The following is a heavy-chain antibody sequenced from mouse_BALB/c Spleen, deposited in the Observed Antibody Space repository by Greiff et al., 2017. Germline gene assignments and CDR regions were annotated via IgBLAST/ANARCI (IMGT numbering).Heavy chain of an antibody. J-gene: IGHJ4*01. Sequence: EVKLVESGGGLVKPGGSLKLSCAASGFTFSSYAMSWVRQTPEKRLEWVASISSGGSTYYPDSVKGRFTISRDNARNILYLQMSSLRSEDTAMYYCARERDGYDEDMDYWGQGTSVTVSS. CDR3: ARERDGYDEDMDY. CDR2: ISSGGST. D-gene: IGHD2-2*01. CDR1: GFTFSSYA. V-gene: IGHV5-6-5*01.